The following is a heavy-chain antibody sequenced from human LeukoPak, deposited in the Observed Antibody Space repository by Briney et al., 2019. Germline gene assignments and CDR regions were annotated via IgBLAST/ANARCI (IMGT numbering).Heavy chain of an antibody. CDR2: ISSSSSYI. V-gene: IGHV3-21*01. D-gene: IGHD5-18*01. Sequence: PGGSLRLSCAASGFTFNNYAMSWVRQAPGKGLEWVSSISSSSSYIYYADSVKGRFTISRDNAKNSLYLQMNSLRAEDTAVYYCASKSSYGLDYWGQGTLVTVSS. CDR1: GFTFNNYA. J-gene: IGHJ4*02. CDR3: ASKSSYGLDY.